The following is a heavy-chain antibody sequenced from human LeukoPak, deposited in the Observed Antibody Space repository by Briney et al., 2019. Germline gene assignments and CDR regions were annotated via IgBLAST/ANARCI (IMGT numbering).Heavy chain of an antibody. J-gene: IGHJ6*03. CDR2: INHSGST. D-gene: IGHD6-19*01. V-gene: IGHV4-34*01. Sequence: SETLSLTCAVYGGSFSGYYWSWIRQPPGKGLEWIGEINHSGSTNYNPSLKSRVTISVDTSKNQFSLKLSSVTAADTAVYYCARTAVAGSYYYYMDVWGKGTTVTVSS. CDR3: ARTAVAGSYYYYMDV. CDR1: GGSFSGYY.